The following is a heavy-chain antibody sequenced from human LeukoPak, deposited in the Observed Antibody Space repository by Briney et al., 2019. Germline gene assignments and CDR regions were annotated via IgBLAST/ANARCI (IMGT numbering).Heavy chain of an antibody. CDR1: GFTFSDYY. J-gene: IGHJ4*02. D-gene: IGHD3-22*01. CDR2: ISSSGSSI. Sequence: GGSLRLSCAASGFTFSDYYMSWIRQAPGKGLECLSYISSSGSSIYYADSVQGRFTISRDNAKNSLYLHMNSLRAEDTAIYYCTRDPMITMIIYNLDYFDLWGQGTLVTVSS. CDR3: TRDPMITMIIYNLDYFDL. V-gene: IGHV3-11*04.